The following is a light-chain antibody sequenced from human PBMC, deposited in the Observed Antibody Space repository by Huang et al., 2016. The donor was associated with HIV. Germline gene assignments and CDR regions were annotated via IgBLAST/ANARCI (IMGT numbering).Light chain of an antibody. Sequence: EIVLTQSPGTLSLSPGERATLSCRASQSVSSSYLAWYQQTPGQAPRLLIFGASSRATGIPDRFSGSGSGTDFTLTISRLEPEDCAVYYCQQYGSSPGYTFGQGTKLEIK. V-gene: IGKV3-20*01. J-gene: IGKJ2*01. CDR1: QSVSSSY. CDR2: GAS. CDR3: QQYGSSPGYT.